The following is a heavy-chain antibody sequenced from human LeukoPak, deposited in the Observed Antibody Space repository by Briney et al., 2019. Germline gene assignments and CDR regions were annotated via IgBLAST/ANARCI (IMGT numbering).Heavy chain of an antibody. J-gene: IGHJ4*02. D-gene: IGHD2-21*01. CDR2: IWDDGRNQ. CDR3: AKETGPYSAFDY. CDR1: GSNFRTYG. V-gene: IGHV3-33*06. Sequence: GGSLRLSCAASGSNFRTYGMHWVRQAPGKGLEWVAVIWDDGRNQFYADSVKGRFTVSRDNSKNTLSLQMNSLRAEDTAVYYCAKETGPYSAFDYWGQGILVTVPP.